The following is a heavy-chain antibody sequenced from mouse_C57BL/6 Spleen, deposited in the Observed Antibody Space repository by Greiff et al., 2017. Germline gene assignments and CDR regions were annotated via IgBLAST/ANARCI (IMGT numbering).Heavy chain of an antibody. V-gene: IGHV1-62-2*01. D-gene: IGHD2-5*01. Sequence: QVQLQQSGAELVKPGASVKLSCKASGYTFTEYTIHWVKQRSGQGLEWIGWFYPGSGSIKYNEKFKDKATLTADKYSSTVYMALSRLTSEDSAVYFCARHEDRYYSNYVDYAMDYWGQGTSVTVSS. CDR2: FYPGSGSI. J-gene: IGHJ4*01. CDR3: ARHEDRYYSNYVDYAMDY. CDR1: GYTFTEYT.